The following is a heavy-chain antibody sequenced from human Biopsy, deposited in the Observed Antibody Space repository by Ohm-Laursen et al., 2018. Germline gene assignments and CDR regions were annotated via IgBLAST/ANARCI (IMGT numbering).Heavy chain of an antibody. D-gene: IGHD5-12*01. V-gene: IGHV4-34*01. CDR1: GESSSGYF. CDR2: INQSGST. Sequence: GTLSLTCAVNGESSSGYFWNWIRQPPGKGLEWIGEINQSGSTKYNPSLKRRATLSADSSNSQFPLRLTSGTAADTAIYYCARGSGYFKLDVWGQGTTVTVSS. CDR3: ARGSGYFKLDV. J-gene: IGHJ6*02.